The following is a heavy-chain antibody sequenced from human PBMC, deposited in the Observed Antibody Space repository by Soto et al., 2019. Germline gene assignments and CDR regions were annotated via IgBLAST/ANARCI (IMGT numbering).Heavy chain of an antibody. D-gene: IGHD3-16*01. Sequence: SETLSLTCTVSGGRMSSSTYYWGWIRQPPGKGLEWIGSIYSDGKTYYNLSLKSRVTISVDTTYNQFSLKVSSVTAADTAVYFCARRRGLFYYYYGMDVWGQGTTVTVSS. V-gene: IGHV4-39*01. CDR3: ARRRGLFYYYYGMDV. J-gene: IGHJ6*02. CDR2: IYSDGKT. CDR1: GGRMSSSTYY.